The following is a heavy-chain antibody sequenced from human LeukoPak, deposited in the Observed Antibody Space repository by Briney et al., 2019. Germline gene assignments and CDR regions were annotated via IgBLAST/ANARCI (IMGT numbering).Heavy chain of an antibody. CDR3: VSAYCGGDCYHSLLTN. J-gene: IGHJ4*02. CDR2: IYHSGSS. Sequence: SETLSLTFAVSGVSMGSGGYSWSWVRQPPGKGLEWIGYIYHSGSSYYNPSLKSRVTIPMDRSKNQFSLHLTSLTAADTAVYYCVSAYCGGDCYHSLLTNWGQGILVTVSS. CDR1: GVSMGSGGYS. D-gene: IGHD2-21*02. V-gene: IGHV4-30-2*01.